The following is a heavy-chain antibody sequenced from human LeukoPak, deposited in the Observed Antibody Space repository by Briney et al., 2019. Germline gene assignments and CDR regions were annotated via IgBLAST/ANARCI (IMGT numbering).Heavy chain of an antibody. V-gene: IGHV4-39*01. CDR3: ARQESLGWELLRPIDY. Sequence: NPSETLSLTCSVPGGSINNISYYWGWIRQPPGKGLEWIGSIYYSGSTYYNPSLKSRVTISVDTSKNQFSLKLSSVTAADTAVYYCARQESLGWELLRPIDYWGQGTLVTVSS. J-gene: IGHJ4*02. D-gene: IGHD1-26*01. CDR1: GGSINNISYY. CDR2: IYYSGST.